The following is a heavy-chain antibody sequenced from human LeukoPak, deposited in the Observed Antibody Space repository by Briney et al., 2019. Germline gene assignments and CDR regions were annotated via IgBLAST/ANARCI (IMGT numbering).Heavy chain of an antibody. Sequence: PGGSLRLSCAGSGFTFNTYNMNWVRQAPGKGLEWVSSISSSSSYIYYADSVKGRFTISRDNAKNSLYLQMNSLRAEDTAVYYCARPHINYYDSSGYLSWGQGTLVTVSS. CDR3: ARPHINYYDSSGYLS. V-gene: IGHV3-21*01. D-gene: IGHD3-22*01. CDR1: GFTFNTYN. J-gene: IGHJ5*02. CDR2: ISSSSSYI.